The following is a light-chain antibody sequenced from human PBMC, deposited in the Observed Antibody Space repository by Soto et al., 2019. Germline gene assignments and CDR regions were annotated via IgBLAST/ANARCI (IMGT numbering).Light chain of an antibody. CDR2: DVT. V-gene: IGLV2-14*03. CDR3: SSYRRGSTYV. J-gene: IGLJ1*01. Sequence: QSALTQPASVSGSPGQSITVSCTGTSSDVGGYNYVSWYQQHPGKAPGLMIYDVTNRPSGVSDRFSGSKSGNTASLTISGLKAEDEADYYCSSYRRGSTYVFGTGTKLTVL. CDR1: SSDVGGYNY.